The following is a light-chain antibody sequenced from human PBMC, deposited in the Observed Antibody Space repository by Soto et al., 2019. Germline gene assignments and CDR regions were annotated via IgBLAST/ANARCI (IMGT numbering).Light chain of an antibody. Sequence: DLQMTQSPSSLSASVGDRVTITCQASQDISNYLNWYQQKPGKAPKLLIYDASNLETGVQSRFSGSGSGTDFTFTISSLQPEDIATYYCQQYDNLPTWTFGQGTKVEIK. V-gene: IGKV1-33*01. CDR3: QQYDNLPTWT. CDR1: QDISNY. J-gene: IGKJ1*01. CDR2: DAS.